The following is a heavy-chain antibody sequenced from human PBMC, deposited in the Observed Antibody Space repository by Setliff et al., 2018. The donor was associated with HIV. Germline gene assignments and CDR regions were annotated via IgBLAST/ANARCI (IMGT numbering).Heavy chain of an antibody. CDR2: IYYSGNT. CDR1: GGSISTSSSY. V-gene: IGHV4-39*07. CDR3: VREGVRRGLGSGSFRYRAYYFDQ. D-gene: IGHD3-10*01. J-gene: IGHJ4*02. Sequence: PSETLSLTCTVAGGSISTSSSYWGWIRQPPGKGLEWIGSIYYSGNTYFSPSLKSRITISVDTSKNQFSLNLRSVTAADTAVYYCVREGVRRGLGSGSFRYRAYYFDQWGQGTQVTVSS.